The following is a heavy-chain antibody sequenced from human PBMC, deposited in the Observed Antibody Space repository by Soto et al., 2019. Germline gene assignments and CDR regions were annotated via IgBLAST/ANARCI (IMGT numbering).Heavy chain of an antibody. CDR1: GGSISSSSYY. CDR3: ARPGIAAINWFDS. Sequence: SETLSLTCTVSGGSISSSSYYWGWIRQPPGKGLEWIGSIYYSGSTYYNPSLKSRVTISVDTSKNQFSLKLSSVTAADTAVYYCARPGIAAINWFDSWGQGTLVTVSS. J-gene: IGHJ5*01. CDR2: IYYSGST. D-gene: IGHD6-13*01. V-gene: IGHV4-39*01.